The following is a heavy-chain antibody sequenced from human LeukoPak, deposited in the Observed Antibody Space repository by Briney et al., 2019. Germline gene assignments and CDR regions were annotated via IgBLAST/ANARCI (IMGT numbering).Heavy chain of an antibody. CDR3: ARYVSGSFFAFDI. J-gene: IGHJ3*02. V-gene: IGHV4-59*01. D-gene: IGHD3-10*01. CDR1: GDSISSYY. CDR2: IYYSGNT. Sequence: SETLSLTXSVSGDSISSYYWSWIRQPPGKGLEWIGYIYYSGNTNYNPSLKSRVTISEDTSKNQFSLKLSSVNDADTAVYYCARYVSGSFFAFDIWGQGTMVTVSS.